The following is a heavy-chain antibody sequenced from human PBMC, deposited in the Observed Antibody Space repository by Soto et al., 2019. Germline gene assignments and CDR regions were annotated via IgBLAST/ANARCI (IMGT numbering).Heavy chain of an antibody. CDR2: MYNTGST. J-gene: IGHJ6*02. CDR3: ARDLWGYCGTDCYPLDV. Sequence: QVQLQESGPGLVKPSETLSLTCTVSGGTISRYYWSWIRQPPGKGLEWIGYMYNTGSTVYNPSFKSRVTISVTXSXNXFTLKLNSVTASDTAVYYCARDLWGYCGTDCYPLDVWGQGTTVTVSS. CDR1: GGTISRYY. V-gene: IGHV4-59*01. D-gene: IGHD2-21*02.